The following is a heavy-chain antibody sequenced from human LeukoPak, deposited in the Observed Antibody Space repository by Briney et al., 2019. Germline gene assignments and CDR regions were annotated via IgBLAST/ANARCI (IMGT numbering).Heavy chain of an antibody. CDR3: AKVGTRMVTIVAPYYMDV. J-gene: IGHJ6*03. Sequence: GGSLRLSCAASGFTFSSYTMNWVRQAPGKGLEWVSSMSSSSYIYYADSVKGRFTISRDNAKNSLYLQMNSLRAEDTAMYYCAKVGTRMVTIVAPYYMDVWGKGTTVTVSS. CDR1: GFTFSSYT. V-gene: IGHV3-21*01. CDR2: MSSSSYI. D-gene: IGHD5-24*01.